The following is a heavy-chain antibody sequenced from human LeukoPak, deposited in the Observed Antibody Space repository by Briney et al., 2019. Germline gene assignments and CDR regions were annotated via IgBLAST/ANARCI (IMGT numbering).Heavy chain of an antibody. D-gene: IGHD4/OR15-4a*01. J-gene: IGHJ5*02. Sequence: GSLRLSCAASGFTFSSYSMNWLRQPPGKGLEWIGSVYYSGTINYNPSLKGRVSISRDMSKNQFSLNLNSVNATDTAVYYCARRDYAAWFDPWGQGTLVTVSS. V-gene: IGHV4-34*01. CDR3: ARRDYAAWFDP. CDR1: GFTFSSYS. CDR2: VYYSGTI.